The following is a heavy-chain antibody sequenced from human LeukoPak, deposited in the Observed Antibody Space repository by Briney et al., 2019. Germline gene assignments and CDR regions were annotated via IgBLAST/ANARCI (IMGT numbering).Heavy chain of an antibody. CDR1: GYTFTYYY. V-gene: IGHV1-2*02. Sequence: ASVKVSCKASGYTFTYYYIHWVRQAPGQGLEWMGWINPDSGDTKYVLKFQGRVTMTRDTSISTAYIDLSSLRSDDTAVYYCARDPYGDNHLDYWDQGTLVTVSS. CDR3: ARDPYGDNHLDY. J-gene: IGHJ4*02. D-gene: IGHD4-17*01. CDR2: INPDSGDT.